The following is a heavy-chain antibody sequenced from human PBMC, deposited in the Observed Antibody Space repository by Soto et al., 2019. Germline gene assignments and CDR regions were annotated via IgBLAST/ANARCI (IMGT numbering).Heavy chain of an antibody. D-gene: IGHD3-9*01. CDR1: GGSFSGYY. Sequence: QVQLQQWGAGLLKPSETLSLTCAVYGGSFSGYYWSWIRQPPGKGLEWIGEINHSGSTNYNPSLXSRXXXTVDTSKNQFXXKXTXXTAADTAVYYCARGGHLILRYFDWEETKARNWFDPWGQGTLVTVSS. CDR3: ARGGHLILRYFDWEETKARNWFDP. CDR2: INHSGST. V-gene: IGHV4-34*01. J-gene: IGHJ5*02.